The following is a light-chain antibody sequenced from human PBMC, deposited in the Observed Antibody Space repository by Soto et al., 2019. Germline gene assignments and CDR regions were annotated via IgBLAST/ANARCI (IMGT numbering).Light chain of an antibody. V-gene: IGKV2-28*01. Sequence: DIVMTQSPLSLPVTPGEPASISCRARQSLLHSNGYNYLDWYLQKPGQSPQLLTYLGSNRASGVPARFSGSRARRNFTLKISRVEAYDVWVYYCMQALQTLPITFGQGTRLEIK. CDR1: QSLLHSNGYNY. CDR3: MQALQTLPIT. CDR2: LGS. J-gene: IGKJ5*01.